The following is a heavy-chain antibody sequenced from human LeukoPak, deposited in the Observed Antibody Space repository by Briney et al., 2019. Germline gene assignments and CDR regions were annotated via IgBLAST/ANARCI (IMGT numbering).Heavy chain of an antibody. D-gene: IGHD6-13*01. CDR3: ASWIAAAGTLDY. CDR1: GGSISSYY. Sequence: PSETLSLTCTVSGGSISSYYWSWIQQPPGKGLEWIGYIYYSGSTNYNPSLKSRVTISVDTSKNQFSLKLSSVTAADTAVYYCASWIAAAGTLDYWGQGTLVTVSS. V-gene: IGHV4-59*01. CDR2: IYYSGST. J-gene: IGHJ4*02.